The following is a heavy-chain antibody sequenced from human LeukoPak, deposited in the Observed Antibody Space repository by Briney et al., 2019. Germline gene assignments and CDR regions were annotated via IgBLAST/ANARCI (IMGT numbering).Heavy chain of an antibody. CDR3: ARDRRLWNMDV. D-gene: IGHD4/OR15-4a*01. CDR1: GFTFDDYA. J-gene: IGHJ6*03. CDR2: INSDGSTT. Sequence: GGSLRLSCAASGFTFDDYAMHWVRQAPGKGLVWVSRINSDGSTTTYADSVKGRFTISRDNAKNTLYLQMNSLRAEDTAVYYCARDRRLWNMDVWGTGTTVTISS. V-gene: IGHV3-74*01.